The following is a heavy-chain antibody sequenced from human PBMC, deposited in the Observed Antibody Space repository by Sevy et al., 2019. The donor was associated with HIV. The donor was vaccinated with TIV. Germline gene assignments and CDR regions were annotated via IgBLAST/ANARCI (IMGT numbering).Heavy chain of an antibody. J-gene: IGHJ6*02. CDR3: ARAKFFYYGSGSYIGSSYYYGMDV. V-gene: IGHV4-34*01. CDR1: GGSFSGYY. D-gene: IGHD3-10*01. CDR2: INHSGST. Sequence: SETLSLTCAVYGGSFSGYYWSWIRQPPGKGLEWIGEINHSGSTNYNPALKSRVTISVDTSKNQFSLKLSSVTAADTAVYYCARAKFFYYGSGSYIGSSYYYGMDVWGQGTTVTVSS.